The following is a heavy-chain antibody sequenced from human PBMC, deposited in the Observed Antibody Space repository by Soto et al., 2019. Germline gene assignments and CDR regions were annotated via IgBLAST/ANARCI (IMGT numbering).Heavy chain of an antibody. J-gene: IGHJ4*02. CDR1: GVSISSGGYY. CDR3: ARGFTVAFDY. Sequence: QVQLQESGPGLVKPSQTLSLTCTVSGVSISSGGYYWSWIRLHPGKGLESIGNIYYSGSTDYNPSLNSRVTISVDTSKNQFSLKLSSVTAADTAVYYCARGFTVAFDYWGQGTLVTVSS. V-gene: IGHV4-31*03. D-gene: IGHD4-4*01. CDR2: IYYSGST.